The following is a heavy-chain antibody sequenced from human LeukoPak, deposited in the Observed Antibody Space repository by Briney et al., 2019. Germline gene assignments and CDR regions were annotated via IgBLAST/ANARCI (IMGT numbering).Heavy chain of an antibody. CDR1: GLTFSSYG. CDR3: AKDHSTHYYGSGTYGPRGYSDY. Sequence: GGSLRLSCAASGLTFSSYGMHWVRQAPGKGLEGVALIWDDGSNNYYADSVKGRFTISRDNSKNTLYLQMNSLRAEDTAVYYCAKDHSTHYYGSGTYGPRGYSDYWGQGTLVTVSS. CDR2: IWDDGSNN. D-gene: IGHD3-10*01. J-gene: IGHJ4*02. V-gene: IGHV3-33*06.